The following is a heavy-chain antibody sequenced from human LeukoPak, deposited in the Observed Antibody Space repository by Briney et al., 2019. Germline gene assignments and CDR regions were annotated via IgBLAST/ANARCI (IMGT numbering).Heavy chain of an antibody. CDR2: ISGSGGRT. V-gene: IGHV3-23*01. D-gene: IGHD2-15*01. J-gene: IGHJ4*02. Sequence: PGGSLRLSCAASGFTLSSYAMTWVRQAPGKGLEWVSVISGSGGRTYYADSVKGRFTISRDNSKNTLYLQMSSLRAEDTAVYYCAKDRGGGNLDFDYWGQGTLVTVSS. CDR3: AKDRGGGNLDFDY. CDR1: GFTLSSYA.